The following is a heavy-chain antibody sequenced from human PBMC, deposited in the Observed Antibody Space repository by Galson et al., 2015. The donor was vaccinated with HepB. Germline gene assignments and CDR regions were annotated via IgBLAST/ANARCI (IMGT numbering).Heavy chain of an antibody. Sequence: LTCTISGDSISPNYWTWIRQPPGKGLEWIGHVSNSGGTNYNPSLKSRVTISLDPSNTEFSLRLRSVTAADTAVYYCTRGRWFDHWGQGTLVTVSS. V-gene: IGHV4-59*01. CDR3: TRGRWFDH. CDR1: GDSISPNY. CDR2: VSNSGGT. J-gene: IGHJ5*02.